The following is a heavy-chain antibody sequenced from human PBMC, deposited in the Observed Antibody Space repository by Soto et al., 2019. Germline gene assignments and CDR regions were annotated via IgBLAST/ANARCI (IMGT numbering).Heavy chain of an antibody. Sequence: QVQLVESGGGVVQPGRSLRLSCAASGFTFSSYAMHWVRQAPGKGLEWVAIILHDGNNKYYADSVKGRFTISRDNSKNTLYLQMNSLRAEDRAMYYCARDADGGHYRDFGYWGQGTLVTVSS. CDR2: ILHDGNNK. CDR1: GFTFSSYA. J-gene: IGHJ4*02. D-gene: IGHD2-8*02. CDR3: ARDADGGHYRDFGY. V-gene: IGHV3-30-3*01.